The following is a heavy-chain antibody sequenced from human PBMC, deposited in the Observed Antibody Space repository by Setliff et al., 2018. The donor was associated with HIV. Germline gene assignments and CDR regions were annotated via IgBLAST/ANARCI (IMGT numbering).Heavy chain of an antibody. CDR1: GFTFSSYE. CDR3: AREGSYYGGQ. D-gene: IGHD1-26*01. CDR2: ISSSGSTI. V-gene: IGHV3-48*03. Sequence: GGSLRLSCAASGFTFSSYEMNWGRQAPGKGLEWVSYISSSGSTIYYADSVKGRFTISRDNWKNTAYLQMNSLRTEDTAVYYCAREGSYYGGQWGQGTLVTVSS. J-gene: IGHJ4*02.